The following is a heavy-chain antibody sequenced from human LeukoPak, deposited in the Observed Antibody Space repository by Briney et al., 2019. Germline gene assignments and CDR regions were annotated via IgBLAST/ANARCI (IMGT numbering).Heavy chain of an antibody. CDR2: INPDGDGM. V-gene: IGHV3-7*01. D-gene: IGHD5-12*01. Sequence: GGSLRLSCTASGFTFNRYWMNWIRQAPGKGLEWVANINPDGDGMRFVDSVKGRFTMSRDNAQSPLHLQMNRLRVDDIALYYCAAGTDRGYSYWGQGVLVTVSS. CDR1: GFTFNRYW. J-gene: IGHJ4*02. CDR3: AAGTDRGYSY.